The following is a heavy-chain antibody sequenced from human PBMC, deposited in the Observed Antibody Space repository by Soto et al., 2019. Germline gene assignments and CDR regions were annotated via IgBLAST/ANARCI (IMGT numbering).Heavy chain of an antibody. CDR1: GASVSSGRFY. CDR2: IFYTGRA. CDR3: ARRWSEPHWFDP. D-gene: IGHD2-15*01. V-gene: IGHV4-39*01. J-gene: IGHJ5*02. Sequence: PSETLSLTCVVSGASVSSGRFYWGWVRQSPGKGLEWIASIFYTGRAHSNPALESRVTMSVDTSKNQCSLSLASVTASDTADYYCARRWSEPHWFDPWGQGTVVTVSS.